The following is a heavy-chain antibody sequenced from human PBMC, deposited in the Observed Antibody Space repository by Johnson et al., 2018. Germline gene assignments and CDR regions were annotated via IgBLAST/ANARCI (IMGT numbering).Heavy chain of an antibody. Sequence: VQLVQSGGGLVQPGGSLRLSCAASGLTFSSYWLHWVRQAPGQGLVWVSRINSGGSSISYADPVKGRFTIARVNAKYTLYLQMNSLRAEDTAVYYCARGAVAENDAFDIWGQGTMVTVSS. CDR3: ARGAVAENDAFDI. V-gene: IGHV3-74*02. CDR1: GLTFSSYW. CDR2: INSGGSSI. J-gene: IGHJ3*02. D-gene: IGHD6-19*01.